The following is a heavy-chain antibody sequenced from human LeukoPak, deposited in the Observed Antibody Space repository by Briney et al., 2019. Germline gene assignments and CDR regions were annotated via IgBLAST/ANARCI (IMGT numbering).Heavy chain of an antibody. CDR1: GFTFRNYA. D-gene: IGHD5-24*01. J-gene: IGHJ4*02. Sequence: GRSLRLSCAASGFTFRNYAMHWVRQTPDKGLEWVAVISYDGVHKNYADSVKGRFTISRDDPKNTLYLQMNSLRTEDTGLYYCARDEFDGYNLGPSIYSGQGTLVTVSS. V-gene: IGHV3-30*04. CDR3: ARDEFDGYNLGPSIY. CDR2: ISYDGVHK.